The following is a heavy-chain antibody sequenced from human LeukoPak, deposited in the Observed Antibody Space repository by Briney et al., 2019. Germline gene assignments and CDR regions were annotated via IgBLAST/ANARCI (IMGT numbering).Heavy chain of an antibody. D-gene: IGHD2-21*01. J-gene: IGHJ4*02. CDR1: GYTFTSYG. CDR3: ARAGPGSYCGGDCPLDY. V-gene: IGHV1-18*01. Sequence: GASVKVSCKASGYTFTSYGISWVRQAPGQGLEWMGWISAYNGNTNYAQKLQGRVTMTTDTSTSTAYMELRSLRSDDTAVYYCARAGPGSYCGGDCPLDYWGQGTLVTVSS. CDR2: ISAYNGNT.